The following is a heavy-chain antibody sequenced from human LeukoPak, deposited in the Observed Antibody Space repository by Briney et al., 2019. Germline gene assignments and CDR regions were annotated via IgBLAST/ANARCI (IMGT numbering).Heavy chain of an antibody. D-gene: IGHD3-3*01. CDR3: ARDAGFLEWLVSYGMDV. CDR1: GYTFTGYY. V-gene: IGHV1-2*02. Sequence: GASVKVSCKASGYTFTGYYMHWVRQAPGQGLEWMRWINPNSGGTNYAQKFQGRVTMTRDTSISTAYMELSRLRSDDTAVYYCARDAGFLEWLVSYGMDVWGQGTTVTVSS. J-gene: IGHJ6*02. CDR2: INPNSGGT.